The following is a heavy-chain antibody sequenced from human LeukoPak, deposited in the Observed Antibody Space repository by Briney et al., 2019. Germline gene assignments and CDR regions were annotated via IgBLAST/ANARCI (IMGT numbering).Heavy chain of an antibody. J-gene: IGHJ4*02. D-gene: IGHD3-22*01. CDR1: GYTLTELS. Sequence: ASVKVSCKVSGYTLTELSMHWVRQAPGQGLEWMGWINPNSGGTNYAQKFQGRVTMTRDTSISAAYMELSRLRSDDTAVYYCARDQGYYDSSGYYAYWGQGTLVTVSS. CDR3: ARDQGYYDSSGYYAY. CDR2: INPNSGGT. V-gene: IGHV1-2*02.